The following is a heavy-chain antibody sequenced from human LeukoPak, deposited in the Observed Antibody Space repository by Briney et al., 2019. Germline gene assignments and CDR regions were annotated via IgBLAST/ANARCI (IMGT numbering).Heavy chain of an antibody. CDR2: IKEDGSAK. D-gene: IGHD3-3*01. CDR1: GFIFSSYW. Sequence: PGGSLRLSCAASGFIFSSYWMNWVRQAPGKGLEWVANIKEDGSAKYYVDSVKGRFTISRDNAKNSLYLQMNSLRAEDAAVYYCVMEMDVWGQGTTVTVSS. CDR3: VMEMDV. J-gene: IGHJ6*02. V-gene: IGHV3-7*05.